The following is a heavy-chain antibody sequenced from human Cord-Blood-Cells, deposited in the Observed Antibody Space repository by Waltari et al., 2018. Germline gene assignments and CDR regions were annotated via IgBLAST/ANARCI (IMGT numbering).Heavy chain of an antibody. D-gene: IGHD3-16*02. J-gene: IGHJ4*02. CDR3: ARDSGDYVWGSYRYFDY. CDR2: ISSSSSYI. Sequence: EVRLVESGGGLVKPGGSLRLSCADSGFTFSSYSMNWSRQAPGKGLEWVSSISSSSSYIYYADSVKGRFTISRDNAKNSLYLQMNSLRAEDTAVYYCARDSGDYVWGSYRYFDYWGQGTLVTVSS. CDR1: GFTFSSYS. V-gene: IGHV3-21*01.